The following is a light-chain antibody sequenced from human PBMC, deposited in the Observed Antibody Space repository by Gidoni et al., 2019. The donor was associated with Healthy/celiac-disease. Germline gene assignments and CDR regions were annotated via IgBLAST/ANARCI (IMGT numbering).Light chain of an antibody. CDR1: QSFLYSSNNKNY. J-gene: IGKJ4*01. Sequence: DIVMTTSPDALAVSLGERATINCKSSQSFLYSSNNKNYISWYQQKPVQPPKLIIFWSATRDSAVPDRSSVSGSGTDFTFTISILQAEDVAVYYCQQYYSTPPTFGGGTKVEIK. V-gene: IGKV4-1*01. CDR2: WSA. CDR3: QQYYSTPPT.